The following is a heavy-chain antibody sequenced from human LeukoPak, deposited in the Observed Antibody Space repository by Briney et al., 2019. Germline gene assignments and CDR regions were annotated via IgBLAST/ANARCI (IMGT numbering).Heavy chain of an antibody. D-gene: IGHD1-1*01. Sequence: GGSLRLSCAASGFTFSSYAMNWVRQAPGKGLEWVSAINGGGSSTYYAGSVKGRFTISRDSSKNTLYLQMNSLRAEDTAVYYCAKGKATGPYDAFDIWGQGTMVTVSS. CDR1: GFTFSSYA. CDR3: AKGKATGPYDAFDI. V-gene: IGHV3-23*01. CDR2: INGGGSST. J-gene: IGHJ3*02.